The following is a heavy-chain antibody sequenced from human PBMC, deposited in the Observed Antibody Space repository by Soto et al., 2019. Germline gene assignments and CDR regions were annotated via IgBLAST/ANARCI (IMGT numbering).Heavy chain of an antibody. CDR2: IHSDGSST. V-gene: IGHV3-74*01. J-gene: IGHJ6*03. CDR1: GLTVSTNP. D-gene: IGHD4-17*01. CDR3: ARDPSYGESDYYYYMDV. Sequence: GGSLRLSCAASGLTVSTNPMSWVRQAPGKGLEWVSRIHSDGSSTFYADSVKGRFTISRDNAKKMVYLQMNSLRAEDTAVYYCARDPSYGESDYYYYMDVWGKGTTVTVSS.